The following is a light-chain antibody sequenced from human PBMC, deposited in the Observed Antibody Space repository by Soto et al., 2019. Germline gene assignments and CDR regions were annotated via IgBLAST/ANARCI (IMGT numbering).Light chain of an antibody. Sequence: EIVLTQSPGTLSLSPGEGATLSCRASQTISSFLAWYQQKRGQAPGLLIHGAYNRATGIQDRFSGSGSGTDFTLTITRLEPEDFAVYYCKQYGGSPRTFGQGTKVDNK. CDR3: KQYGGSPRT. CDR1: QTISSF. CDR2: GAY. J-gene: IGKJ1*01. V-gene: IGKV3-20*01.